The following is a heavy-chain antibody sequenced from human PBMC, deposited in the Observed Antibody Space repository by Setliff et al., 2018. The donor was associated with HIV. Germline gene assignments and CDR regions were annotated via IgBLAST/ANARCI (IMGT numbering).Heavy chain of an antibody. CDR1: GGSMSDVSSY. Sequence: SETLSLTCAVSGGSMSDVSSYWGWIRQAPGRGLEWIGSVYYRGGTFDSPSLKSRVTVSIDTSKSQFSLKVTSVTAADTAVYYCMRGRSITIFGVAYFDFWGQGTQVTVSS. CDR2: VYYRGGT. CDR3: MRGRSITIFGVAYFDF. D-gene: IGHD3-3*01. V-gene: IGHV4-39*01. J-gene: IGHJ4*02.